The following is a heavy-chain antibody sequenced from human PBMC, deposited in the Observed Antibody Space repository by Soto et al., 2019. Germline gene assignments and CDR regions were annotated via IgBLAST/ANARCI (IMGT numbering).Heavy chain of an antibody. J-gene: IGHJ4*02. V-gene: IGHV3-23*01. CDR3: AKVSGGNSGRSY. D-gene: IGHD2-21*02. Sequence: GGSLRLSCAASGLTFSSYAMSWVRQAPGKGLEWVSAISGSGGSTYYADSVKGRFTISRDNSKNTLYLQMNSLRAEDTAVYYCAKVSGGNSGRSYWGQGTLVTVSS. CDR2: ISGSGGST. CDR1: GLTFSSYA.